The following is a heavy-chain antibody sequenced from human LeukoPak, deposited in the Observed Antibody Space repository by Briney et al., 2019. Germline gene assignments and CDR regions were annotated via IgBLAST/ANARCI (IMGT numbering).Heavy chain of an antibody. CDR2: ITTSSSYI. V-gene: IGHV3-21*04. CDR3: AKEAGGWPHNWFDP. Sequence: PGGSLRLSCAASGFTFSSYSMNWVRQAPGKGLEWVSLITTSSSYIYYADSVKGRFTISRDNFNNTLYLQMNSLRAEDTAFYYCAKEAGGWPHNWFDPWGQGTLVTVSS. J-gene: IGHJ5*02. CDR1: GFTFSSYS. D-gene: IGHD6-19*01.